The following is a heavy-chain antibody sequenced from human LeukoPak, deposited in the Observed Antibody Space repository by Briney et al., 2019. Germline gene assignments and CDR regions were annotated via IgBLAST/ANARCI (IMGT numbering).Heavy chain of an antibody. CDR2: ISAYNGNT. V-gene: IGHV1-18*01. CDR1: GYTFTSYG. CDR3: ARDQLVGATEVYGMDV. Sequence: ASVKVSCTASGYTFTSYGISWVRQAPGQGLEWMGWISAYNGNTNYAQKLQGRVTMTTDTSTSTAYMELRSLRSDDTAVYYCARDQLVGATEVYGMDVWGQGTTVTVSS. J-gene: IGHJ6*02. D-gene: IGHD1-26*01.